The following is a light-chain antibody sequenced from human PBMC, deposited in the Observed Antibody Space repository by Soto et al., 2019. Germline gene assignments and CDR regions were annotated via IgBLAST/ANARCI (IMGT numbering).Light chain of an antibody. CDR1: QSVSSTY. J-gene: IGKJ4*01. V-gene: IGKV3-20*01. Sequence: EIVLTQSPDTLSLSPGERATLSCRPSQSVSSTYLAWYQQKPGQAPRLLIYRASTRATGIPDRFSGSGSGQDFTPTISRLEPEDFAVYYCQQYESSPLTFGGGTKVEIK. CDR2: RAS. CDR3: QQYESSPLT.